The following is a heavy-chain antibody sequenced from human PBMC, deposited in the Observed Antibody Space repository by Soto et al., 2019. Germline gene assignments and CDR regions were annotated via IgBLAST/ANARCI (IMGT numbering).Heavy chain of an antibody. CDR1: GFTFSSYG. J-gene: IGHJ6*02. CDR3: AKDRGECAMDV. Sequence: QVQLVESGGGVVQPGRSLRLSCAASGFTFSSYGMHWVRQAPGKGLEWVAVISYDGSNKYYADSVKGRFTISRDNSKNTLYLRMNSLRAEDGAVYYCAKDRGECAMDVWGQGSTVSVSS. V-gene: IGHV3-30*18. CDR2: ISYDGSNK. D-gene: IGHD3-3*01.